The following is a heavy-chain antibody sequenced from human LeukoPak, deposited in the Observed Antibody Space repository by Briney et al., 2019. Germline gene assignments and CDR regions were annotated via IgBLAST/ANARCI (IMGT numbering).Heavy chain of an antibody. CDR1: GYTFTSYD. CDR2: MNPNSGNT. J-gene: IGHJ4*02. V-gene: IGHV1-8*01. Sequence: ASVKVSCKASGYTFTSYDINWVRQATGQGLEWMGWMNPNSGNTGYAQKFQGRVTMTRSTSISTAYMELSSLRSEDTAVYYCARALTYYYGSGPDYWGQGTLVTVSS. D-gene: IGHD3-10*01. CDR3: ARALTYYYGSGPDY.